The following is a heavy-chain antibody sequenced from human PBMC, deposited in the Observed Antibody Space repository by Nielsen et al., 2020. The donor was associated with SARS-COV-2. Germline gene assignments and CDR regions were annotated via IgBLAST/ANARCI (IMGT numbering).Heavy chain of an antibody. CDR3: AREYGVTMVRGVIPYNWFDP. CDR2: IYYSGST. J-gene: IGHJ5*02. Sequence: WIRQPPGKGLEWIGYIYYSGSTYYNPSLKSRVTISVDTPKNQFSLKLSSVTAADTAVYYCAREYGVTMVRGVIPYNWFDPWGQGTLVTVSS. D-gene: IGHD3-10*01. V-gene: IGHV4-30-4*01.